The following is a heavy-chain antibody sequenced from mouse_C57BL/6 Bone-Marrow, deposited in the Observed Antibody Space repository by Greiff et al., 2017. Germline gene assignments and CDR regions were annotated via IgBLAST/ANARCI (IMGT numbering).Heavy chain of an antibody. D-gene: IGHD4-1*02. CDR1: GYTFTSYG. J-gene: IGHJ3*01. V-gene: IGHV1-81*01. Sequence: QVQLQQSGAELARPGASVKLSCKASGYTFTSYGISWVKQRTGQGLEWIGEIYPRSGNTNYNEKFKSKATLTVDTSSSTAYMQLSSLTSEDSAVYYCARSNWEMFAYWGQGTLVTVSA. CDR2: IYPRSGNT. CDR3: ARSNWEMFAY.